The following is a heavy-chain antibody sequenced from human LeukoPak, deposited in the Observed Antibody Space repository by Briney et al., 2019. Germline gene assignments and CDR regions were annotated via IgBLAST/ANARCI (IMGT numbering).Heavy chain of an antibody. CDR1: GFTFSSYS. CDR2: IGGSSSYI. D-gene: IGHD3-10*01. J-gene: IGHJ4*02. Sequence: GGSLRLSCVASGFTFSSYSMNWVRQSPGKGLEWVSYIGGSSSYIYYADSVKGRFTISRDNAKNSLYLQMNSLRAEDTAVYYCAAPYGSGSYGAHFDYWGQGTLVTVSS. CDR3: AAPYGSGSYGAHFDY. V-gene: IGHV3-21*05.